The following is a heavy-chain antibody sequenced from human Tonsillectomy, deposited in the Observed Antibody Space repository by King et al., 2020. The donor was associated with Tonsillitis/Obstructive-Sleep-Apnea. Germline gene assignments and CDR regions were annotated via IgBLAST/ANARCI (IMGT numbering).Heavy chain of an antibody. CDR3: AINSGSSLDY. D-gene: IGHD1-26*01. CDR2: IWYDGSNK. Sequence: VQLVESGGGVVQPGRSLRLSCAASGFTFSSYGMHWVRQAPGKGLEWVAVIWYDGSNKYYADSVKGRFTISRDNSKNTLYLQMNSLRAEDTAVYYCAINSGSSLDYWGQGTLVTVSS. J-gene: IGHJ4*02. V-gene: IGHV3-33*01. CDR1: GFTFSSYG.